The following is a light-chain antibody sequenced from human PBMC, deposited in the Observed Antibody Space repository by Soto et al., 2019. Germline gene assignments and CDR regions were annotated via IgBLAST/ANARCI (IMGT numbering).Light chain of an antibody. V-gene: IGKV1-39*01. J-gene: IGKJ2*01. CDR1: QSISSY. Sequence: DIQMTQSPSSLSASVGDRVTITCRASQSISSYLNWYQQKPGKAPKLLIYAASSLQSGVPSRFSGSGSGTDFTLTISSLQPEDFAVYYCQQYNNWPPLYTFGQGTKVDIK. CDR3: QQYNNWPPLYT. CDR2: AAS.